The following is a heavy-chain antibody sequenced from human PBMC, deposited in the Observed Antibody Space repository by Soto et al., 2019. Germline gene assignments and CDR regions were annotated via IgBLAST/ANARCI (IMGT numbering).Heavy chain of an antibody. J-gene: IGHJ4*02. Sequence: SVKVSCKASGFTFTSSAVQWLRQARGQRLEWIGWIGVGSGNRHYAQKFQERVTITRDMSTNTAYMELSSLRSEDTAVYYCAALGVNFDHWGQGTLVTVSS. CDR1: GFTFTSSA. D-gene: IGHD2-8*01. CDR3: AALGVNFDH. V-gene: IGHV1-58*01. CDR2: IGVGSGNR.